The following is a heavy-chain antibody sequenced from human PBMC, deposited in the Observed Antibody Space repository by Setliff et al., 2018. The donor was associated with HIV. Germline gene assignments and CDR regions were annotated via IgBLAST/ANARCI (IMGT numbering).Heavy chain of an antibody. Sequence: ASVKVSCKISGYTLTEVSMHWVRQAPGKGLEWMGWISAYSDNTYYAQSLQGRVTMTTDTTSSTSYMELRSLRFDDTAVYYCARSPLSIVGATGYYYYMDVWGKGTTVT. J-gene: IGHJ6*03. CDR1: GYTLTEVS. CDR2: ISAYSDNT. V-gene: IGHV1-18*01. CDR3: ARSPLSIVGATGYYYYMDV. D-gene: IGHD1-26*01.